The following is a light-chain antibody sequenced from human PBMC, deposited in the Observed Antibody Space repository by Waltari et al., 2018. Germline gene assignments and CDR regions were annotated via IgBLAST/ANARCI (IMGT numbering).Light chain of an antibody. CDR3: HQRSARDT. J-gene: IGKJ5*01. V-gene: IGKV3-11*01. Sequence: DIVLTQSPATLSLSPGERATLSCRASQNVTTHLAWYQQKHGQAPRPLIYDASTRATGIPARFSGSASGTDFSLTISTLEPEAFSIYYCHQRSARDTFGQGTRLEIK. CDR1: QNVTTH. CDR2: DAS.